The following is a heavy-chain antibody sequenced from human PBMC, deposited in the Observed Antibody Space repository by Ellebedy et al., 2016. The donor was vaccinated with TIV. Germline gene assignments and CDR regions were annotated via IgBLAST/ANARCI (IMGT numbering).Heavy chain of an antibody. V-gene: IGHV4-4*07. CDR1: GGSITTHY. CDR3: AGGYSSGWTDY. CDR2: IYTSGST. Sequence: MPSETLSLTCTVSGGSITTHYWNWIRQPAGKGLEWIGRIYTSGSTNYNPSLQSRVTMSVDTSKNQFSLKLSSVTAADTAVYYCAGGYSSGWTDYWGQGTLVTVSS. J-gene: IGHJ4*02. D-gene: IGHD6-19*01.